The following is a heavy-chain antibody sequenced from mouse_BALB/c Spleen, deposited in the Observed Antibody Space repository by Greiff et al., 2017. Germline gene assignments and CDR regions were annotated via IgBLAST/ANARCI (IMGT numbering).Heavy chain of an antibody. Sequence: VQLQQSGPELVKPGASVKISCKASGYTFTDYNMHWVKQSHGKSLEWIGYIYPYNGGTGYNQKFKSKATLTVDNSSSTAYMELRSLTSEDSAVYCCARKIYDGYYGFAYWGQGTLVTVSA. D-gene: IGHD2-3*01. V-gene: IGHV1S29*02. CDR1: GYTFTDYN. CDR2: IYPYNGGT. J-gene: IGHJ3*01. CDR3: ARKIYDGYYGFAY.